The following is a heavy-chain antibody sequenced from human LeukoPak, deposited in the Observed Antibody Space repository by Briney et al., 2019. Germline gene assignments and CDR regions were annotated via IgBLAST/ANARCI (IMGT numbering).Heavy chain of an antibody. CDR2: INPNSGGT. J-gene: IGHJ5*02. CDR3: ARAGRISSNWFDP. Sequence: ASVKVSCKASGYTFTGYYMHWVRQAPGQGLEWMGWINPNSGGTNYAQKFQGRVTMTRDTSVSTAYMELSRLRSDDTAVYYCARAGRISSNWFDPWGQGTLVTVSS. V-gene: IGHV1-2*02. CDR1: GYTFTGYY. D-gene: IGHD2-15*01.